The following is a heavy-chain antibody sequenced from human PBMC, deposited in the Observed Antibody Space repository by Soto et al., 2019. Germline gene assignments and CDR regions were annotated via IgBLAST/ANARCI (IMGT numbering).Heavy chain of an antibody. J-gene: IGHJ4*02. CDR3: ATEVIAARPYYFDY. Sequence: LRLSCAASGFTLRRYAVSWARQTPGKRLAWVSTISASGAYTYYVHSGKGRITISRDNSRNTLYLQMRSLRAGDTATYYCATEVIAARPYYFDYWGQGTLGTVS. CDR2: ISASGAYT. CDR1: GFTLRRYA. D-gene: IGHD6-6*01. V-gene: IGHV3-23*01.